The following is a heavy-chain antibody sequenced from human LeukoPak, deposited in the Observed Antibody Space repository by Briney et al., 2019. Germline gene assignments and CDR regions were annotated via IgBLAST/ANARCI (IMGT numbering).Heavy chain of an antibody. V-gene: IGHV3-21*01. CDR1: GFTFSSYS. CDR2: ISSSSYI. J-gene: IGHJ6*02. CDR3: ARGVAVAGIEYYYYGMDV. Sequence: GGSLRLSCAASGFTFSSYSMNWVRQAPGKGLEWVSSISSSSYIYYADSVKGRFTISRDNAKNSLYLQMNSLRAEDTAVYYCARGVAVAGIEYYYYGMDVWGQGTTVTVSS. D-gene: IGHD6-19*01.